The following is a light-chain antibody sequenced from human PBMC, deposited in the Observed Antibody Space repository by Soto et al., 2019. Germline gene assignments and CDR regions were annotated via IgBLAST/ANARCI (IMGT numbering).Light chain of an antibody. Sequence: QSALTQPASVSGSPGQSITISCTGTSSDVGVYNYVSWYQLHPGKAPKLMIYEVTYRPSGVSSRFSGSKSGNTASLTISGLQAEDEADYYCSSYTSSRTVVFGTGTKVTVL. J-gene: IGLJ1*01. CDR3: SSYTSSRTVV. CDR1: SSDVGVYNY. V-gene: IGLV2-14*01. CDR2: EVT.